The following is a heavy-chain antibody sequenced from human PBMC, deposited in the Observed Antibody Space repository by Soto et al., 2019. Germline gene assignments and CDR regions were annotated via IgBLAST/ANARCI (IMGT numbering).Heavy chain of an antibody. CDR3: ARVSGFKGYRYSYGMDA. D-gene: IGHD6-13*01. Sequence: PSETLSLTCSVYGVSFSGYYCSWVRQPPVNGLEWIGEINHSVSTNYNPSLKSLFTISVDTSKNQFSLKLSSVTAADTAVYYCARVSGFKGYRYSYGMDAWGPGNPVTVSS. CDR1: GVSFSGYY. V-gene: IGHV4-34*01. CDR2: INHSVST. J-gene: IGHJ6*02.